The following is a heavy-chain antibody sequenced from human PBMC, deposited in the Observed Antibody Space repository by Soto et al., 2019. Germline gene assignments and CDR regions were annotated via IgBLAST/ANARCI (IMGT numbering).Heavy chain of an antibody. D-gene: IGHD3-22*01. V-gene: IGHV4-34*01. CDR3: ERSGPGGYIDY. J-gene: IGHJ4*02. CDR2: INHSGST. Sequence: PSETLSLTCAVYGGSFSGYYWSWIRQPPGKGLEWIGEINHSGSTNYNPSLKSRVTISVDTSKNQFSLKLSSVTAADTAVYYCERSGPGGYIDYWGQGTLVTVSS. CDR1: GGSFSGYY.